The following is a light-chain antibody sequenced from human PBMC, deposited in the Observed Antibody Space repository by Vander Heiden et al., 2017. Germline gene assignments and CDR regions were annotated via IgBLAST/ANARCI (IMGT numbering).Light chain of an antibody. CDR2: EDS. V-gene: IGLV3-21*02. CDR1: NIGSKS. CDR3: QASDSSSDRVV. J-gene: IGLJ2*01. Sequence: SYVLTQPPSVSVAPGQTARITCGGNNIGSKSVHWYQQKPGQAPVLVGYEDSDRPSGIPERFSGSNSGNTATLTTSRVEAGDEADDYCQASDSSSDRVVFGGGTKLTVL.